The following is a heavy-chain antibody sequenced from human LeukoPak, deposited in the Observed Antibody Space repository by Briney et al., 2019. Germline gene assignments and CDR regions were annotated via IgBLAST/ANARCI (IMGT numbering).Heavy chain of an antibody. J-gene: IGHJ6*03. V-gene: IGHV4-34*01. CDR3: ARELPKWEAARYYYYYMDV. CDR1: GGSFSGYY. Sequence: SETLSLTCAVYGGSFSGYYWSWIRQPPGKGLEWIGEINHSGSTNYNPSLKSRATISVDTSKNQFSLKLSSVTAADTAVYYCARELPKWEAARYYYYYMDVWGKGTTVTVSS. D-gene: IGHD6-6*01. CDR2: INHSGST.